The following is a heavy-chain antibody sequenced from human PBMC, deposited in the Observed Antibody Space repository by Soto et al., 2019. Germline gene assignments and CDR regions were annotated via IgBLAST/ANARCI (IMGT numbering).Heavy chain of an antibody. V-gene: IGHV4-30-4*01. CDR3: ARRIVLVPAAIGFDP. CDR2: IYYSGST. Sequence: SSETLSLTCAVSGGSISSGDYYWSWIRQPPGKGLEWIGYIYYSGSTYYNPSLKSRVTISVDTSKNQFSLKLSSVTAADTAVYYCARRIVLVPAAIGFDPWGQGTLVTVSS. CDR1: GGSISSGDYY. D-gene: IGHD2-2*01. J-gene: IGHJ5*02.